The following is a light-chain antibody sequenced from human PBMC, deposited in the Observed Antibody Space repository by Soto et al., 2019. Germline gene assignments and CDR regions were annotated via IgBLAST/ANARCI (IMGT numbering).Light chain of an antibody. V-gene: IGLV2-11*01. Sequence: QSALTQPRSVSGSPGQSVTIACTGTSSDVGGYGYVSWFQQHPGKAPKLMIYDVTTRPSGIPDRFSGSKSASTASLTISGLPAEDEADYYCFSYAGDYTFVFGSGTKVTVL. J-gene: IGLJ1*01. CDR1: SSDVGGYGY. CDR2: DVT. CDR3: FSYAGDYTFV.